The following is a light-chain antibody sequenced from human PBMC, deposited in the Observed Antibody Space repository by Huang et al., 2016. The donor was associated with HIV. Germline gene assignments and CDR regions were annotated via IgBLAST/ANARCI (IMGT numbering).Light chain of an antibody. Sequence: EIVMAQSPATLSVSPGERATLSCRASQSVASNLAWYQQKPGQPPRLLIYGASTRDTAIPARFSGSGSGTDFTLTISSLQSEDFVVYFCQQYNNWPLTFGGGTRVEI. CDR2: GAS. CDR1: QSVASN. V-gene: IGKV3-15*01. CDR3: QQYNNWPLT. J-gene: IGKJ4*01.